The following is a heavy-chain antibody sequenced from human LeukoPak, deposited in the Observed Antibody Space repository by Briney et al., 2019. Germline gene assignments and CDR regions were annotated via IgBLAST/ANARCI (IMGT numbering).Heavy chain of an antibody. CDR2: IYYSGST. Sequence: SDTLSLTCTVSGGSISSYYWSWIRQPPGKGLEWIGYIYYSGSTNYNPSLKSRVTISVDTSKNQFSLKLSSVTAADTAVYYCARERGLGGWYWGIDYWGQGTLVTVSS. J-gene: IGHJ4*02. V-gene: IGHV4-59*01. CDR1: GGSISSYY. D-gene: IGHD6-19*01. CDR3: ARERGLGGWYWGIDY.